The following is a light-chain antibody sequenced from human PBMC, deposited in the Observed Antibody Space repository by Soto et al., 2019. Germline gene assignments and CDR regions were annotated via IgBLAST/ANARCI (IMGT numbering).Light chain of an antibody. CDR1: SSDVGGYDY. Sequence: QSPLTQPASVSGSPGQSITISCTGTSSDVGGYDYVSWYQQHPGKAPRLMIYDVNNRPSGVSSRFSGSKSGNTASLTISGLQAEDEADYYCNSYSTSSTPLVFGGGTKLTVL. V-gene: IGLV2-14*03. CDR2: DVN. J-gene: IGLJ2*01. CDR3: NSYSTSSTPLV.